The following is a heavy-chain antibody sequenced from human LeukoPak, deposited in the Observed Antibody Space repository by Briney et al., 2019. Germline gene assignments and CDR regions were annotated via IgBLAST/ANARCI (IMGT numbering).Heavy chain of an antibody. Sequence: GASVKVSCKASGGTFSSYAISWVRQAPGQGLEWMGRIIPIFGTANYAQKFQGRVTITTDESTSTAYMELSSLRSEDTAVYYCARDSSGYSLWFDPWGQGTLVTVSS. CDR3: ARDSSGYSLWFDP. V-gene: IGHV1-69*05. CDR1: GGTFSSYA. D-gene: IGHD3-22*01. J-gene: IGHJ5*02. CDR2: IIPIFGTA.